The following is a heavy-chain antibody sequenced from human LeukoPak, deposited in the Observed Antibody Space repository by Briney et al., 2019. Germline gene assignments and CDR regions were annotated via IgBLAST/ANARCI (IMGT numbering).Heavy chain of an antibody. D-gene: IGHD2-2*01. J-gene: IGHJ4*02. CDR3: ARDSRRELGPAAITTFDY. V-gene: IGHV4-39*07. Sequence: PSETLSLTCTVSGGSISSSSYYWGWIRQPPGKGLEWIGSIYYSGSTYYNPSLKSRVTISVDTSKNQFSLKLSSVTAADTAVYYCARDSRRELGPAAITTFDYWGQGTLVSVSS. CDR2: IYYSGST. CDR1: GGSISSSSYY.